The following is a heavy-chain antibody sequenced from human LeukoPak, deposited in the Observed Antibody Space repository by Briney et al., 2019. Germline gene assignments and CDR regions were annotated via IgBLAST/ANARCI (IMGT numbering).Heavy chain of an antibody. Sequence: GGSLRLSCAASGFTLRTYAMSWVRQAPGKGLEWVSGIGGGGGSTYYADSVKGRFTISRDNSKNTVYLLMNSLRAEDTAVYYCAKDLGDYDTSGCLDYWGQGTLVTVSS. V-gene: IGHV3-23*01. CDR3: AKDLGDYDTSGCLDY. CDR1: GFTLRTYA. J-gene: IGHJ4*02. CDR2: IGGGGGST. D-gene: IGHD3-22*01.